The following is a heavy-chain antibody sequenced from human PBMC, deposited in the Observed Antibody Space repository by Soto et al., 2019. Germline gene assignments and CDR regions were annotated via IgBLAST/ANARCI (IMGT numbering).Heavy chain of an antibody. CDR3: ARLPGSSGVDAFDI. V-gene: IGHV1-69*12. CDR1: GGTFISYA. J-gene: IGHJ3*02. D-gene: IGHD6-19*01. CDR2: IIPIFGTA. Sequence: HVQLVQSGAEVKKPGSSVKVSCKASGGTFISYAISWVRQAPGQGLEWMGGIIPIFGTANYAQKFQGRGTITADESTSTADMELSSLRSADTAVDYCARLPGSSGVDAFDIWGQGTMVTVSS.